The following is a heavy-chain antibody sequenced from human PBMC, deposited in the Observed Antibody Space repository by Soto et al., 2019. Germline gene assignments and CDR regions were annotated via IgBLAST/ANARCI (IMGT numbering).Heavy chain of an antibody. CDR2: IKSDGSGT. CDR3: ARGDGDYYDGNVYLGRH. J-gene: IGHJ4*02. CDR1: GFTFSSYW. Sequence: EVQLVESGGGLVQPGGSLTLSCAASGFTFSSYWMHWVRQAPGKGLVWVARIKSDGSGTIYADSVKGRLTISRDNARNTLYLQMNSLRAEYTAVYFCARGDGDYYDGNVYLGRHWGQGTLVTVSS. D-gene: IGHD3-22*01. V-gene: IGHV3-74*01.